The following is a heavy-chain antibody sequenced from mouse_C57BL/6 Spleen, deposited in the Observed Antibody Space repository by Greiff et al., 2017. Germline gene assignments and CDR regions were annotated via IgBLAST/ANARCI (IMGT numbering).Heavy chain of an antibody. CDR3: ARGRGSWPFDY. CDR1: GYTFTSYW. V-gene: IGHV1-52*01. D-gene: IGHD1-1*02. CDR2: IDPSDSET. Sequence: QVQLQQPGAELVRPGSSVKLSCKASGYTFTSYWMHWVKQRPIQGLEWIGNIDPSDSETHYNQKFKDKATLTVDKSSSTAYMQLSSLTSEDSAGFCCARGRGSWPFDYWGQGTTLTVSS. J-gene: IGHJ2*01.